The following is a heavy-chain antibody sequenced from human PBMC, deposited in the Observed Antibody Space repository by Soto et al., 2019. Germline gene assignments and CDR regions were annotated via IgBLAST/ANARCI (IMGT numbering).Heavy chain of an antibody. CDR2: IYYSGYN. J-gene: IGHJ4*02. D-gene: IGHD1-26*01. V-gene: IGHV4-30-4*01. Sequence: QVQLQESGPGLVKPSQTLSLTCTVSGGSISSGDYKWSWIRQPPGKGLEWIGYIYYSGYNYNNPSLKSRVTMSVDTSKNLFSLTLSSVIAADTAVYYGARSNSYAPFEYWGQGTLVTVSS. CDR1: GGSISSGDYK. CDR3: ARSNSYAPFEY.